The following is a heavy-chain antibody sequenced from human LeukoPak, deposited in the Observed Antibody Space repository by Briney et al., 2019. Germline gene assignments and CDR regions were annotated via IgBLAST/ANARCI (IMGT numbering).Heavy chain of an antibody. CDR3: ASRTSSSGY. Sequence: GGSLRLSCVASGFTISSYWMNWVRQAPGKGLEWVANIKQDGSEEYYVDSVKGRFTISRDNAKNSLYLQMNSLRAEDTAVYYCASRTSSSGYWGQGTLVTVSS. J-gene: IGHJ4*02. CDR1: GFTISSYW. CDR2: IKQDGSEE. V-gene: IGHV3-7*01. D-gene: IGHD6-6*01.